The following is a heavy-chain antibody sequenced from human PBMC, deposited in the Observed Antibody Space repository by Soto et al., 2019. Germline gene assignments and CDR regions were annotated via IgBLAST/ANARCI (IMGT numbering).Heavy chain of an antibody. Sequence: EVQLLESGGGLVQPGGSLRLSCAASGFTFSSYAMSWVRQAPGKGLEWVSAISGSGGSTYYADSVKGRFNISRDNSKNTLYLKMNSLRAEDTAVYYCAKYGDYVPHFDYWGQGTLVTVSS. CDR3: AKYGDYVPHFDY. CDR2: ISGSGGST. D-gene: IGHD4-17*01. J-gene: IGHJ4*02. CDR1: GFTFSSYA. V-gene: IGHV3-23*01.